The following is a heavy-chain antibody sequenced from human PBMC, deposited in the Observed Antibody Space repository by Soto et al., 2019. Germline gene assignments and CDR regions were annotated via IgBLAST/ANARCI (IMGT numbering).Heavy chain of an antibody. Sequence: EVQLVESGGGLVQPGRSLRLSCAASGFTFDDYAMHWVRQAPGKGLEWVSGTSWNSGSIGYADSVKGRFTISRDNAKNSLYLQMNSLRAEDTALYYCAKTSVGWNSFDYWGQGTLVTVSS. V-gene: IGHV3-9*01. CDR2: TSWNSGSI. D-gene: IGHD1-7*01. J-gene: IGHJ4*02. CDR1: GFTFDDYA. CDR3: AKTSVGWNSFDY.